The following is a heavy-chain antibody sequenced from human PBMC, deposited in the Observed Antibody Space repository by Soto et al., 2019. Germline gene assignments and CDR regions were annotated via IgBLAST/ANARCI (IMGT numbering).Heavy chain of an antibody. D-gene: IGHD3-3*01. Sequence: SETLSLTCAVYGGSFSGYYWSWIRQPPGKGLEWIGEINHSESTKYNPSLKSRVTISVDTSKNQFSLKLSSVTAADTAVYYCARGTALIFGNFDYWGQGTLVTV. CDR3: ARGTALIFGNFDY. V-gene: IGHV4-34*01. J-gene: IGHJ4*02. CDR2: INHSEST. CDR1: GGSFSGYY.